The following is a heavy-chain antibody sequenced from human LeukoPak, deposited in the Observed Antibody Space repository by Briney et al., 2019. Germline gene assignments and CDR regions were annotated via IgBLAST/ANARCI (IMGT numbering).Heavy chain of an antibody. V-gene: IGHV1-2*02. D-gene: IGHD3-10*01. Sequence: GASEKVSCKASGYTFTGYYMHWVRQAPGQGLEWMGWINPNSGGTNYAQKFQGRVTMTRDTSISTAYMELSRLRSDDTAVYYCARELWFGESHYYGMDVWGQGTTATVSS. CDR1: GYTFTGYY. CDR2: INPNSGGT. J-gene: IGHJ6*02. CDR3: ARELWFGESHYYGMDV.